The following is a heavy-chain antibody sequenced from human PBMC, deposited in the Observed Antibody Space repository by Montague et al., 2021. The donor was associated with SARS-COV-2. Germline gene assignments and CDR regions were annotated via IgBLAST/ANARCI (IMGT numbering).Heavy chain of an antibody. V-gene: IGHV6-1*01. CDR2: TYSRSEWYS. CDR3: ARAERGSCGDGNCYQYFFNY. Sequence: CAISGDSVPTNSGTWNWVRLSPSKGLEWLGRTYSRSEWYSDYSVSVESRISINPDTSKNQFSLQLNSVTPEDTAVYYCARAERGSCGDGNCYQYFFNYWGQGTLVTVSS. J-gene: IGHJ4*02. D-gene: IGHD2-15*01. CDR1: GDSVPTNSGT.